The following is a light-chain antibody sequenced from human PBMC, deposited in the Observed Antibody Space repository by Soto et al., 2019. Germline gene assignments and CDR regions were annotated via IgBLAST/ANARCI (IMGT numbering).Light chain of an antibody. J-gene: IGKJ4*01. CDR1: QGISTA. CDR2: GAS. Sequence: AIQVTQSPSSLSASVGDRVTINCRTSQGISTALAWYQQRPGGPPKLPIYGASTLESGVPSRFSGSGSGTDFTLVITNLQPEDFATYYCQQFSSYQTFGGGTKVEIK. CDR3: QQFSSYQT. V-gene: IGKV1-13*02.